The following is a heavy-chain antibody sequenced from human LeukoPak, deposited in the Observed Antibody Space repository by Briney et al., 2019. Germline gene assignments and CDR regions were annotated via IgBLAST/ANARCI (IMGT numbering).Heavy chain of an antibody. CDR2: IYYTGST. CDR3: ARHTSNDWNVPTYFDS. Sequence: NPSETLSLTCTVSGDSITTSYWSWIRQPPGKGLEWIGYIYYTGSTNYNPSLRSRVTISVDTSKTQFSLKLSSVTAADTAVYYCARHTSNDWNVPTYFDSWGQGTLVTVSS. J-gene: IGHJ4*02. D-gene: IGHD1-1*01. V-gene: IGHV4-59*08. CDR1: GDSITTSY.